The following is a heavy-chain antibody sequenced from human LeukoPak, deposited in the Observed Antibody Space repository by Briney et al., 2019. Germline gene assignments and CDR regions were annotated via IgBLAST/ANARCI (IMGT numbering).Heavy chain of an antibody. V-gene: IGHV4-59*01. Sequence: SETLSLTCTVSGGSISSYYWSWIRQPRGKGLEWIGYIYYSGSTNYNPSLKSRVTISVDTSKNQFSLKLSSVTAADTAVYYCAREGSSGWYHYWGQGTLVTVSS. CDR3: AREGSSGWYHY. J-gene: IGHJ4*02. CDR2: IYYSGST. CDR1: GGSISSYY. D-gene: IGHD6-19*01.